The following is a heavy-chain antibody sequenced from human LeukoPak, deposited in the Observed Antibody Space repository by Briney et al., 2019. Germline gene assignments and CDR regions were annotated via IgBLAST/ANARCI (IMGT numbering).Heavy chain of an antibody. CDR3: ARYYDFWRGGYFDY. Sequence: PSETLSLTCAVYSGSFSGYYWSWIRQPPGKGLEWIGEINHSGSTNYNPSLKSRVTISVDTSKNQLSLKLSSVTAADTAVYYCARYYDFWRGGYFDYWGQGTLVTVSS. J-gene: IGHJ4*02. CDR1: SGSFSGYY. V-gene: IGHV4-34*01. CDR2: INHSGST. D-gene: IGHD3-3*01.